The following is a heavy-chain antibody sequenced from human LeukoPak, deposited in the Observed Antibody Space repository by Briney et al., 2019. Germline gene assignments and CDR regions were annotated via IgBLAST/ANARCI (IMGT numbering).Heavy chain of an antibody. V-gene: IGHV3-30*18. D-gene: IGHD2-15*01. J-gene: IGHJ6*02. CDR3: AKSEGLSRYYYYGMDV. CDR2: ISYDRSNK. Sequence: GGSLGLSCAASGFTFSSYGMHWVRQAPGKGLEWVAVISYDRSNKYYADSVKGRFTISRDNSKNTLYLQMNSLRAEDTAVYYCAKSEGLSRYYYYGMDVWGQGTTVTVSS. CDR1: GFTFSSYG.